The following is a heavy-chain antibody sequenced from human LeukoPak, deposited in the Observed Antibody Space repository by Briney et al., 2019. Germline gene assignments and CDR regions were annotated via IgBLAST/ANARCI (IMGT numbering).Heavy chain of an antibody. CDR2: MFFTGDT. V-gene: IGHV4-61*08. CDR3: AKEGNDYGANSIDY. J-gene: IGHJ4*02. Sequence: PSETLSLTCTVSGGSISSGGYYWSWIRQHPGKGLEWIGWMFFTGDTNYNPSLKSRVTISVDHSKNQFSLKLTSVTAADTAVYYCAKEGNDYGANSIDYWGQGTLVTVSS. CDR1: GGSISSGGYY. D-gene: IGHD4-23*01.